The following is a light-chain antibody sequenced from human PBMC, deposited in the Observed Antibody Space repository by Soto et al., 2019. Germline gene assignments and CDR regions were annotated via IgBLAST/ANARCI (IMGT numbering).Light chain of an antibody. V-gene: IGKV3-20*01. CDR3: QQYGSSRVT. Sequence: IVFTQSPGTLSLSPGERATLSCRASQSVSSSYLAWYQQKPGQAPRLLIYGASSRATGIPDRFSGSGSGTDLTLTISRLEPEDFAVYYCQQYGSSRVTFGQGTRLEI. J-gene: IGKJ5*01. CDR1: QSVSSSY. CDR2: GAS.